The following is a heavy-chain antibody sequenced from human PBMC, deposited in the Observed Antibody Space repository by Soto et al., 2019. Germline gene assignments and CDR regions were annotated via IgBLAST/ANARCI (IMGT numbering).Heavy chain of an antibody. CDR3: ARSKRRYFNTTVTNYHYGMAV. V-gene: IGHV1-46*03. CDR1: GYTFTSYY. J-gene: IGHJ6*02. CDR2: INPSGGST. Sequence: ASVKVSCKASGYTFTSYYMHWVRQAPGQGLEWMGIINPSGGSTSYAQKFQGRVTMTRDTSTSTVYMELSSLRSEDTAVYYCARSKRRYFNTTVTNYHYGMAVWGQGTTVTVSS. D-gene: IGHD4-17*01.